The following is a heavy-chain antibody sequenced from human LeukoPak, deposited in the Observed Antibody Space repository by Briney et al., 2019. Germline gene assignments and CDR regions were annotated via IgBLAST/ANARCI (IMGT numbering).Heavy chain of an antibody. V-gene: IGHV4-4*07. D-gene: IGHD3-9*01. J-gene: IGHJ4*02. CDR1: GGSISRYY. CDR3: ARSPQYFDSLLDGDSRYYFDY. Sequence: PSETLSLTCTVSGGSISRYYRSWIRQPAGKGLEWIGRIYTRGSTNYNPALKSRVTISVDTSKNQFSLKLSSVTAADTAVYYCARSPQYFDSLLDGDSRYYFDYWGQGTLVTVSS. CDR2: IYTRGST.